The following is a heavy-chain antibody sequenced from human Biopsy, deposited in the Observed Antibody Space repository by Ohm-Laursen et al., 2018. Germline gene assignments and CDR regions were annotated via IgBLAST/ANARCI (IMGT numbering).Heavy chain of an antibody. CDR2: INHRGST. CDR3: ARAGDYYDPYYYYGLDV. D-gene: IGHD3-16*01. CDR1: GESFNGYY. V-gene: IGHV4-34*01. Sequence: SDTLSLTCAVYGESFNGYYWSWIRQTPGKGLEWIGEINHRGSTNYNPSLKSRVTISVDTSKNQFSLKLRSVTAADTAVYYCARAGDYYDPYYYYGLDVWGQGTTVTVSS. J-gene: IGHJ6*02.